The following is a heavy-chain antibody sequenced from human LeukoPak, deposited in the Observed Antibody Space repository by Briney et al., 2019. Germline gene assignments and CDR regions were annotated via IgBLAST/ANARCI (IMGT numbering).Heavy chain of an antibody. D-gene: IGHD3-16*01. V-gene: IGHV4-39*01. CDR1: AASISSSSHH. CDR3: ARGPDLYYFDY. Sequence: PSETLSLTCTISAASISSSSHHWGWIRQSPGKGLEWIGSIYYGQTIYYNPSLNSRVTISVVTSKDQFTLQLNSVTAADTAVYYCARGPDLYYFDYWGQGTLVTVSS. J-gene: IGHJ4*02. CDR2: IYYGQTI.